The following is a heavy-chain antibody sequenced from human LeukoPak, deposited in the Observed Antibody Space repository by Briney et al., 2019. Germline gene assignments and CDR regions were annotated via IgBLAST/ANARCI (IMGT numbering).Heavy chain of an antibody. CDR1: GGSISSGSYY. Sequence: SETLSLTCTVSGGSISSGSYYWRWIRQPAGKGLEWIGRIYTSGSTNYNLSLKSRVTISVDTSKNQFSLKLSSVTAADTAVYYCARDDPLGYWGQGTLVTVSS. CDR3: ARDDPLGY. V-gene: IGHV4-61*02. CDR2: IYTSGST. J-gene: IGHJ4*02.